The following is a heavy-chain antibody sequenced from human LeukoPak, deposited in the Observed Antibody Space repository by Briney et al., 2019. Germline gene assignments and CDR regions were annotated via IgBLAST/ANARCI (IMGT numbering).Heavy chain of an antibody. J-gene: IGHJ4*02. V-gene: IGHV3-21*01. D-gene: IGHD3-22*01. CDR3: ARDSSVYYYDSRNCDY. Sequence: EGSLRLSCAASGFTFSSYSMNWVRQAPGKGLEWVSSISSSSSYIYYADSVKGRFTISRDNAKNSLYLQMNSLRAEDTAVYYCARDSSVYYYDSRNCDYWGQGTLVTVSS. CDR1: GFTFSSYS. CDR2: ISSSSSYI.